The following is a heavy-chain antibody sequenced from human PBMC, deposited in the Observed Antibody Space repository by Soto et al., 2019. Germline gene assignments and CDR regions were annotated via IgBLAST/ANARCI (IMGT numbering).Heavy chain of an antibody. D-gene: IGHD3-3*01. CDR2: IDPTDSFT. CDR3: ARRGYDFWSGLDV. Sequence: PGESLKISCKGSGYNFTSYWIIWVRQMPGKGLEWMGNIDPTDSFTNYSPSFQGHVTISTDKSMSTAYLQWGTLKASDTAMYYCARRGYDFWSGLDVWGQGTT. CDR1: GYNFTSYW. J-gene: IGHJ6*02. V-gene: IGHV5-10-1*01.